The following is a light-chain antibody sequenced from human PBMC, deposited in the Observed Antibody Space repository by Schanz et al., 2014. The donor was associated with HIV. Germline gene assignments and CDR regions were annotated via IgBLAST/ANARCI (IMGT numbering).Light chain of an antibody. CDR2: DND. CDR3: GAWDNSLAAWL. Sequence: QSVLTQPPSVSAAPGQSVLISCSGSNSNIAFNYVSWYQQVPGRAPRLLIYDNDKLSSGVPDRFSASKSGTSATLVITRLQTGDEADYYCGAWDNSLAAWLFGGGTKLTVL. V-gene: IGLV1-51*01. CDR1: NSNIAFNY. J-gene: IGLJ3*02.